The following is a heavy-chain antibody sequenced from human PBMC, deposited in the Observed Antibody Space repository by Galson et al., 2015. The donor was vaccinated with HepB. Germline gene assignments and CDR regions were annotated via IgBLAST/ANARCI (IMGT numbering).Heavy chain of an antibody. CDR3: ARDTPTMPNDYYGMDV. CDR1: GFTFSSYW. V-gene: IGHV3-7*03. CDR2: IKQDGSEK. J-gene: IGHJ6*02. D-gene: IGHD2-2*01. Sequence: SLRLSCAASGFTFSSYWMSWVRQAPGKGLEWVANIKQDGSEKYYVDSVKGRFTISRDNARNSLYLQMNSLRAEDTAVYYCARDTPTMPNDYYGMDVWGQGTTVTVSS.